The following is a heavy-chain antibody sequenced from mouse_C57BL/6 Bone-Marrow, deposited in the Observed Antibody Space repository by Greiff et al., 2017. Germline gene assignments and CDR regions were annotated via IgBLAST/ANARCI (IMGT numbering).Heavy chain of an antibody. CDR1: GYTFTSYW. J-gene: IGHJ1*03. Sequence: QVPLQQPGAELVRPGSSVKLSCKASGYTFTSYWMHWVKQRPIQGLEWIGNIDPSDRETHYNQKFKDKATLTVDKSSSTAYMQLSSLTSEDSAVYYCARHGSSWNWYFDVWGTGTTVTVSS. V-gene: IGHV1-52*01. CDR3: ARHGSSWNWYFDV. CDR2: IDPSDRET. D-gene: IGHD1-1*01.